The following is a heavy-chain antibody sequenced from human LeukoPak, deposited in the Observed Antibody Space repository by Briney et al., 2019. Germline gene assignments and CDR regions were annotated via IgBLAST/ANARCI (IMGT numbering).Heavy chain of an antibody. Sequence: GGSLRLSCAASGFTFSNYPMSWVRQAPGKGLEWISYITSSGSAMYYADSVKGRFTISRDNAKNSLYLHMNSLRAEDTAVYYCATWRRYYDFDYWGQGTLVTVSS. D-gene: IGHD3-22*01. CDR3: ATWRRYYDFDY. CDR2: ITSSGSAM. V-gene: IGHV3-11*01. J-gene: IGHJ4*02. CDR1: GFTFSNYP.